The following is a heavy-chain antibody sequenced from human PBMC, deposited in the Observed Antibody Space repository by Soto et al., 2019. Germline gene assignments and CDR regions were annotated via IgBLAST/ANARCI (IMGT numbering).Heavy chain of an antibody. J-gene: IGHJ4*02. V-gene: IGHV3-7*01. CDR2: IKQDGSEK. CDR3: ERVIRVLPFLEWNRRSPYYFDY. Sequence: PGGSLRLSCAASGFTFSSYWMSWVRQAPGKGLEWVANIKQDGSEKYYVDSVKGRFTISRDNAKNSLYLQMNSLRAEDTAVYYCERVIRVLPFLEWNRRSPYYFDYWGQGTLVTVSS. D-gene: IGHD3-3*01. CDR1: GFTFSSYW.